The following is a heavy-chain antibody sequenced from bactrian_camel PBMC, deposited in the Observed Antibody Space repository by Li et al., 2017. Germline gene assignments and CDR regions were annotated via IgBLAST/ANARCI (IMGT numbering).Heavy chain of an antibody. V-gene: IGHV3S53*01. CDR1: GYTYSSLC. Sequence: HVQLVESGGGSVQAGGSLRLSCVRSGYTYSSLCMGWFRQAPGKEREGVGHIDSAGSTTYTDSVKGRFTISKDNVKNTLDLEMNSLEPEDTAMYYCAAYFRNEFCTDGHLMTFGFRGQGTQVTVS. J-gene: IGHJ6*01. D-gene: IGHD6*01. CDR3: AAYFRNEFCTDGHLMTFGF. CDR2: IDSAGST.